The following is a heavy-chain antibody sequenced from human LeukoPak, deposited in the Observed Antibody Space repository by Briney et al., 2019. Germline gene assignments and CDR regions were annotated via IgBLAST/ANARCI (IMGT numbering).Heavy chain of an antibody. CDR1: GGSVNSITW. D-gene: IGHD3-22*01. Sequence: PSETLSLTCAVSGGSVNSITWLTWVRQPPGRGLEWIGEIHHSGNTNYNPSLKSRVTMSVDESKNHFSLILPSVTAADTAVYYCAFRHFYDGSGYHYSDFWGQGTLVAVSS. V-gene: IGHV4-4*02. CDR2: IHHSGNT. CDR3: AFRHFYDGSGYHYSDF. J-gene: IGHJ4*02.